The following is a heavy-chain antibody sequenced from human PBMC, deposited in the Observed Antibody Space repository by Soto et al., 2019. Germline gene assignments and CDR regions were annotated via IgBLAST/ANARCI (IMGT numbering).Heavy chain of an antibody. CDR3: AKDPLEYTCSYLDS. J-gene: IGHJ4*02. Sequence: EVQLLESGGTWVQPGGSLRLSCAASGFTFITYAMTWVRQAPGKGLEWVSTITGSGGSTYYADSVKGRFTISRDNSNNPLYLQMTSLRAEDTAVDYCAKDPLEYTCSYLDSWGRGTLV. V-gene: IGHV3-23*01. D-gene: IGHD2-15*01. CDR2: ITGSGGST. CDR1: GFTFITYA.